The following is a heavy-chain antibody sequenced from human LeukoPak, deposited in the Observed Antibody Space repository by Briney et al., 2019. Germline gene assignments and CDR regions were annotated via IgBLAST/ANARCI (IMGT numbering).Heavy chain of an antibody. CDR3: ARDSSGWYAPLDAFDI. J-gene: IGHJ3*02. CDR2: IIPIFGTA. V-gene: IGHV1-69*05. Sequence: ASVKVSCKASGGTFSSYAISWVRQAPGQGLEWMGRIIPIFGTANYAQKFQGRVTITTDESTSTAYMELSSLRSEDTAVYYCARDSSGWYAPLDAFDIWGQGTMVTV. D-gene: IGHD6-19*01. CDR1: GGTFSSYA.